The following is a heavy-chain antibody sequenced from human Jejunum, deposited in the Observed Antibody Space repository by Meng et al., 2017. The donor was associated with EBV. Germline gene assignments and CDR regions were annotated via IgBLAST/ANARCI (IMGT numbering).Heavy chain of an antibody. V-gene: IGHV4-34*01. D-gene: IGHD1-26*01. Sequence: QVQLQQWGAGLLKPSETLSLTCGVYGGSFGNFYWSLIRQPPGKGLEWIGEINHSGRTNYDPSLKSRVSISLDTSKNQFSLKLNSVTAADTAVYYCAGGKYVAWEVLYAWGQGPRVTVSS. CDR1: GGSFGNFY. CDR2: INHSGRT. J-gene: IGHJ5*02. CDR3: AGGKYVAWEVLYA.